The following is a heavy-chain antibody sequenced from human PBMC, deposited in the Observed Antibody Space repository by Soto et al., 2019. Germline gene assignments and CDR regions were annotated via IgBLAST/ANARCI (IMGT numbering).Heavy chain of an antibody. CDR3: ARVLGKYDAFDI. J-gene: IGHJ3*02. Sequence: QVQLQQWGAGLLKPSETLSLTCAVYGGSFSGYYWSWIRQPPGKGLEWIGEINHSGSTNYNPSLKSRVTISVDTSKNQFSLKLSSVTAADTAVYYCARVLGKYDAFDIWGQGTMVTVSS. V-gene: IGHV4-34*01. CDR1: GGSFSGYY. CDR2: INHSGST.